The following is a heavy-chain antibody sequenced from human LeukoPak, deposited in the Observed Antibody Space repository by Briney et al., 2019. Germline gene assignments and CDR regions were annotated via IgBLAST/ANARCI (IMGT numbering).Heavy chain of an antibody. V-gene: IGHV3-48*03. D-gene: IGHD2-8*01. J-gene: IGHJ4*02. CDR1: RFTFSSYE. Sequence: GGSLRLSSAASRFTFSSYEMNWVRQAPGKGLEWVSYISSSGGTIYYADSVKGRFTISRDNAKNSPYLQMNSLRAEDTAVYYCAKDPDCTSGICYTFFDYWGQGTLVTVSS. CDR3: AKDPDCTSGICYTFFDY. CDR2: ISSSGGTI.